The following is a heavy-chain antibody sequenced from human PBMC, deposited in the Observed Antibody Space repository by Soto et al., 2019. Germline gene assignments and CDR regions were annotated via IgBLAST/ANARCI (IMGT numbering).Heavy chain of an antibody. J-gene: IGHJ3*02. D-gene: IGHD6-6*01. CDR2: IIPIFGTA. V-gene: IGHV1-69*13. CDR3: ARDDKAARDAFDI. Sequence: SVKVSCKASGVTFSSYAISWVRQAPGQGLEWMGGIIPIFGTANYAQKFQGRVTITADESTSTAYMELSSLRSEDTAVYYCARDDKAARDAFDIWGQGTMVTVSS. CDR1: GVTFSSYA.